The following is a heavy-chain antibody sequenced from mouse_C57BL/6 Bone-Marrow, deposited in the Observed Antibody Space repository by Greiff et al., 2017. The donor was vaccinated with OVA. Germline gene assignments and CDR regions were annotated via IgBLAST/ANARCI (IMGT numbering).Heavy chain of an antibody. Sequence: EVQLMESGPELVKPGASVKISCKASGYSFTGYYMNWVKQSPEKSLEWIGEINPSTGGTTYNQKFKAKDTLTVDKSSSTAYMQLKSLTSDDSAVYYCARWYDGYYWWCAYWGQGTLVTVSA. J-gene: IGHJ3*01. CDR1: GYSFTGYY. V-gene: IGHV1-42*01. CDR2: INPSTGGT. D-gene: IGHD2-3*01. CDR3: ARWYDGYYWWCAY.